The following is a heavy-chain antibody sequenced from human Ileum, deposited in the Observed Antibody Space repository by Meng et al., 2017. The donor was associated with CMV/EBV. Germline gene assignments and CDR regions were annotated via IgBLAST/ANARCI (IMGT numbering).Heavy chain of an antibody. CDR1: W. V-gene: IGHV4-4*02. D-gene: IGHD2-2*01. Sequence: WWVWIRQSPEKGLEWIGEIFHTGRTNYNPSLSSRLTISVDRSENQCSLNLNSVTAADTAIYYCATARRGCSTASCYLENWGQGTLVTVSS. CDR2: IFHTGRT. CDR3: ATARRGCSTASCYLEN. J-gene: IGHJ4*02.